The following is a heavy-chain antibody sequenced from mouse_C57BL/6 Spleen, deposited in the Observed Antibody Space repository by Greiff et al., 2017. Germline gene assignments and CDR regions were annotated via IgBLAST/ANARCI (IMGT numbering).Heavy chain of an antibody. J-gene: IGHJ4*01. CDR3: AREAYYSNYDAMDY. V-gene: IGHV1-69*01. CDR2: IDPSDSYT. D-gene: IGHD2-5*01. CDR1: GYTFTSYW. Sequence: QVQLKQPGAELVMPGASVKLSCKASGYTFTSYWMHWVKQRPGQGLEWIGEIDPSDSYTNYNQKFKGKSTLTVDKSSSTAYMQLSSLTSEDSAVYYCAREAYYSNYDAMDYWGQGTSVTVSS.